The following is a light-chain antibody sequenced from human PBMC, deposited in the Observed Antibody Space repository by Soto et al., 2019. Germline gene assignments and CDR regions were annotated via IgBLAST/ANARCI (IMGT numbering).Light chain of an antibody. CDR2: AAS. CDR1: QTIDNY. Sequence: DIQMNQSPSNVSASIGDRATITGRASQTIDNYLNWYQQKPGKAPKLLISAASRLQSGVPSRLSVFGSGTDFTLPIKTLQPEDAATYFCQRGYTTPRFGGGTEVDIK. CDR3: QRGYTTPR. V-gene: IGKV1-39*01. J-gene: IGKJ4*01.